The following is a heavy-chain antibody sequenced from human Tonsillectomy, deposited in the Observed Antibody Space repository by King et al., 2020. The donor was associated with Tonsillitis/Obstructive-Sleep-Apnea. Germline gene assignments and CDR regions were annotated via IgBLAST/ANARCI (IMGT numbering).Heavy chain of an antibody. V-gene: IGHV3-53*01. CDR3: ASPVVPANRDSYYYYMDV. CDR1: GFTVSSNY. Sequence: VQLVESGGGLIQPGGSLRLSCAASGFTVSSNYMSWVRQAPGKGLEWVSVIYSGGSTYYADSVKGRFTISRDNSKNTLYLQMNSLRAEDTAVYYCASPVVPANRDSYYYYMDVWGKGTTVTVSS. CDR2: IYSGGST. J-gene: IGHJ6*03. D-gene: IGHD2-2*01.